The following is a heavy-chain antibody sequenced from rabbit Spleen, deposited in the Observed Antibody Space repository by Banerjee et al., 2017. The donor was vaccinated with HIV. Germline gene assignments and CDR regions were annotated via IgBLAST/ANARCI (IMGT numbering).Heavy chain of an antibody. Sequence: QQQLEESGGGLVKPGGTLTLTCKASGIDFSSYYYMCWVRQPPGKGLEWIACIAVGSGGFTYYANWAKGRFTISKTSSTTVTLQMTSLTVADTATYFCARDQAGGTPYGPMDLWGQGTLVTVS. CDR1: GIDFSSYYY. CDR3: ARDQAGGTPYGPMDL. CDR2: IAVGSGGFT. V-gene: IGHV1S45*01. D-gene: IGHD4-2*01. J-gene: IGHJ6*01.